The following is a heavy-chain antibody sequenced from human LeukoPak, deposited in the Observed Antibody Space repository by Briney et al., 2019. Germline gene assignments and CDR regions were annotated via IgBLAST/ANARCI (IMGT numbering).Heavy chain of an antibody. J-gene: IGHJ4*02. Sequence: PSETLSLTCAVYGGSFSGYYWSWLRQPPGKGLEWIGEINHSGSTNYNPSLKSRVTISVDTSKNQFSLKLSSVTAADTAVYYCARVDGYNYVDYWGQGTLVTVSS. V-gene: IGHV4-34*01. CDR2: INHSGST. D-gene: IGHD5-24*01. CDR3: ARVDGYNYVDY. CDR1: GGSFSGYY.